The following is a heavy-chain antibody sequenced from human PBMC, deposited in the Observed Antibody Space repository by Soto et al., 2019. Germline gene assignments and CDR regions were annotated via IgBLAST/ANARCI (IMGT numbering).Heavy chain of an antibody. CDR2: IYTSGST. Sequence: PSETLSLTCTVSGGSISSYYWSWIRQPAWKGLEWIGRIYTSGSTNYNPSLKSRVTMSVDTSKNQFSLKLSSVTAADTAAYYCARDIRYYDSSGYYFISDYWGQGTLVTVSS. J-gene: IGHJ4*02. V-gene: IGHV4-4*07. CDR3: ARDIRYYDSSGYYFISDY. D-gene: IGHD3-22*01. CDR1: GGSISSYY.